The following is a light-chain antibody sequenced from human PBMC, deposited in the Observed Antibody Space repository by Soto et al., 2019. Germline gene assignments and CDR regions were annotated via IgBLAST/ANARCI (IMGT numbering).Light chain of an antibody. CDR1: SSDVGGYNS. Sequence: QSALTQPASVSGSPGQSITISCTGTSSDVGGYNSVSWYQQHPGKAPKLMIYEVSNRPSGVSNRFSGSKSGNTASLTVSGLQAEDEADYYCSSFTSSSTLHVFGTGTKLTVL. CDR2: EVS. CDR3: SSFTSSSTLHV. J-gene: IGLJ1*01. V-gene: IGLV2-14*01.